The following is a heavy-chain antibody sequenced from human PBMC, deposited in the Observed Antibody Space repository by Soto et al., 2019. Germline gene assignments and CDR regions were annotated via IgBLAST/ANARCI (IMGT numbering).Heavy chain of an antibody. J-gene: IGHJ6*03. CDR3: ARTPPMVAHYYYMDF. V-gene: IGHV1-69*02. CDR1: GGTFSSYT. D-gene: IGHD3-10*01. CDR2: IIPILGIA. Sequence: ASVKVSCKASGGTFSSYTISWVRQAPGQGLEWMGRIIPILGIANYAQKFQGRVTITADKSTSTAYMELSSLRSEDTAVYYCARTPPMVAHYYYMDFWGKGTTVTVSS.